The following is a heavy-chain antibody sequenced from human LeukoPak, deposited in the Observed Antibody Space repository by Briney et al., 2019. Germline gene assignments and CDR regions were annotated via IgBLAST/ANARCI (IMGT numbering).Heavy chain of an antibody. CDR3: ARGGGYYGIDY. Sequence: PGGSLRLSCAASGFTVSSNYMNWVRQAPGKGLEWVSVVYADGATYYADSVKGRFTVSRDNSKNTLYLQMNGLRAEDTAVYFCARGGGYYGIDYWGQGTLVTVSS. CDR1: GFTVSSNY. CDR2: VYADGAT. J-gene: IGHJ4*02. V-gene: IGHV3-53*01. D-gene: IGHD4-17*01.